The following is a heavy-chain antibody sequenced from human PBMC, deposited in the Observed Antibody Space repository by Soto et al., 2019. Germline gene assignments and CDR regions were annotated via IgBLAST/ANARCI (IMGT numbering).Heavy chain of an antibody. Sequence: GGSLRLSCAASGFTFSSYSMNWVRQAPGKGLEWVSSISSSSSYIYYADSVKGRFTISRDNAKNSLYLLMDSLRPEDTALYYCAKTITLSPSDDSRGRGALIDHWGQGTLVTVSS. CDR2: ISSSSSYI. CDR3: AKTITLSPSDDSRGRGALIDH. J-gene: IGHJ4*02. D-gene: IGHD6-19*01. V-gene: IGHV3-21*01. CDR1: GFTFSSYS.